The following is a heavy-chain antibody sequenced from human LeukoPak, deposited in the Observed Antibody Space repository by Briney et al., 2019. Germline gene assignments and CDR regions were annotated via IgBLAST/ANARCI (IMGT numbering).Heavy chain of an antibody. D-gene: IGHD5-12*01. Sequence: SETLSLTCNVSGASLRENYWSWIRQSPGKGLEWIAEVKHSGSTNYNPSLKSRVTISADTSKSEISLKLSSVTAADTAVYYCARGGDSGYDYDYWGQGTLVTVSS. J-gene: IGHJ4*02. V-gene: IGHV4-34*01. CDR1: GASLRENY. CDR2: VKHSGST. CDR3: ARGGDSGYDYDY.